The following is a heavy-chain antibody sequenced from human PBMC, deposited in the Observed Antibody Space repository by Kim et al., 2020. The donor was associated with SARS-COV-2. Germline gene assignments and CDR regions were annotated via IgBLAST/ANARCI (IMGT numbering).Heavy chain of an antibody. V-gene: IGHV3-72*01. CDR2: TRNKARSYTT. Sequence: GGSLRLSCAASGFTFSDHYMDWVRQAPGKGLEWVGRTRNKARSYTTEYAASVKGRFTVSRDDSEKSLYLQMNSLKTDDTAVYYCVRVGLNTGDVAHYYNYGMDVWGQGTTVTVSS. D-gene: IGHD5-18*01. CDR3: VRVGLNTGDVAHYYNYGMDV. J-gene: IGHJ6*02. CDR1: GFTFSDHY.